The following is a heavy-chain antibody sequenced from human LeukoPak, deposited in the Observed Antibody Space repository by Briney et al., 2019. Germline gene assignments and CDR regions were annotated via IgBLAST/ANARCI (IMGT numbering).Heavy chain of an antibody. CDR3: ARAVGSDFWSGYSFDY. D-gene: IGHD3-3*01. Sequence: SETLSLTCTVSGGSISSYYWSWIRQPPGKGLEWIGYIYYSGSTNYNPSLKSRVTISVDTSKSQFSLKLSSVTAADTAVYYCARAVGSDFWSGYSFDYWGQGTLVTVSS. CDR2: IYYSGST. CDR1: GGSISSYY. J-gene: IGHJ4*02. V-gene: IGHV4-59*01.